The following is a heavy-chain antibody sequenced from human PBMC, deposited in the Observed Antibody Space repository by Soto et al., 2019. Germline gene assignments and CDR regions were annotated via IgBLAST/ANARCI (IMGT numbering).Heavy chain of an antibody. CDR2: IYYSGST. Sequence: PSETLSLTCTVSGGSISSGGYYWSWIRQHPGKGLEWIGYIYYSGSTYYNPSLKSRVTISVDTSKNQFSLKLSSVTAADTAVYYCARERIAVAGNLDYWAQGTLVTVSS. J-gene: IGHJ4*02. V-gene: IGHV4-31*03. CDR1: GGSISSGGYY. D-gene: IGHD6-19*01. CDR3: ARERIAVAGNLDY.